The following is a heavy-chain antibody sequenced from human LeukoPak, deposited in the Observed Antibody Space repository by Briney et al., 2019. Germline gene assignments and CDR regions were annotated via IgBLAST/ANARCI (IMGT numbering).Heavy chain of an antibody. D-gene: IGHD5-18*01. V-gene: IGHV1-8*01. J-gene: IGHJ1*01. CDR1: GYTFTSYD. Sequence: ASVKVSCKASGYTFTSYDINWVRQATGQGLEWMGWMNSNSGNTGYAQKFQARVTFTRITSMSTAYTELRSLRSEDTAVYYCARGERGYRYGFEYFQKWGQGTLVTVSS. CDR3: ARGERGYRYGFEYFQK. CDR2: MNSNSGNT.